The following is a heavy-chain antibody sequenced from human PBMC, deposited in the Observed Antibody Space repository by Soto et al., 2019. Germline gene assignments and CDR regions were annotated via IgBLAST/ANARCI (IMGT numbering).Heavy chain of an antibody. D-gene: IGHD6-19*01. CDR1: GFRFSIYS. CDR2: ITGDTNRI. V-gene: IGHV3-48*02. CDR3: ARSVEGHFDY. J-gene: IGHJ4*02. Sequence: EVQLVESGGGLVQPGGSLRLSCAASGFRFSIYSMNWVRQAPGKGLEWSAYITGDTNRIKYADSVKGRFTISRDNAKNSVYLQMNSLRDEDTAVYYCARSVEGHFDYWDQGTVVTVSS.